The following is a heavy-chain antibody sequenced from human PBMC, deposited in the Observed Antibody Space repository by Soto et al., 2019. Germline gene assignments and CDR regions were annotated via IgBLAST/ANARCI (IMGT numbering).Heavy chain of an antibody. CDR2: INPNSGGT. V-gene: IGHV1-2*04. J-gene: IGHJ4*02. D-gene: IGHD3-22*01. CDR1: GYTFTGYY. Sequence: ASVKVSCKASGYTFTGYYMHWVRQAPGQGLEWMGWINPNSGGTNYAQKFQGWVTMTRDTSISTAYMELSRLRSDDTAVYYCARDLAIGSSGYKFGYWGQGTLVTVSS. CDR3: ARDLAIGSSGYKFGY.